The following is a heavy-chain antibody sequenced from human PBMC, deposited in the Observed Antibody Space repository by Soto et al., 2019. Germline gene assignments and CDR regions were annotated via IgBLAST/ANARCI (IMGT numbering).Heavy chain of an antibody. V-gene: IGHV3-23*01. CDR2: IFGSGRTT. J-gene: IGHJ3*01. CDR1: GFNFSSDV. D-gene: IGHD1-26*01. CDR3: AKSHSGIFFAAFDL. Sequence: EVQLLESGGGLEQPGGSLRLSCAASGFNFSSDVMNWVRQAPGKGLEWVASIFGSGRTTYYADSVKDRFTISRDNSKNTMYLQINSLSVEDPALYYCAKSHSGIFFAAFDLWGQGTMVTVSS.